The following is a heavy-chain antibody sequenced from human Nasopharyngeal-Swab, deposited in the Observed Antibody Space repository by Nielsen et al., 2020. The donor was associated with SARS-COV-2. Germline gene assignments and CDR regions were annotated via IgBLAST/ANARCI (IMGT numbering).Heavy chain of an antibody. D-gene: IGHD6-19*01. CDR3: AREAQTGYSSGWTYYYYGMDV. CDR2: ITGSGGTT. V-gene: IGHV3-23*01. CDR1: GFTFSSYA. J-gene: IGHJ6*02. Sequence: GGSLRLSCAASGFTFSSYAMSWVRQAPGKGLEWVSSITGSGGTTYSADSVKGRFTISRDNSKNTLYLQMNSLRAEDTAVYYCAREAQTGYSSGWTYYYYGMDVWGQGTTVTVSS.